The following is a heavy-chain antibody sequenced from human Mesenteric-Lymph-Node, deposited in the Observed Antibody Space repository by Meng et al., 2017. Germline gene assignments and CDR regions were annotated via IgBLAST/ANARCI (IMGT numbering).Heavy chain of an antibody. D-gene: IGHD5-18*01. CDR1: GFTFSSFA. V-gene: IGHV3-30*04. CDR3: AKARIQLWLTQGPFDY. J-gene: IGHJ4*02. Sequence: GESLKISCAASGFTFSSFAMHWVRQAPGKGLEWVAVISYDGSNKYYADSVKGRFTISRDNSRNTLYLQMNSLRSEDTAVYYCAKARIQLWLTQGPFDYWGQGTLVTVSS. CDR2: ISYDGSNK.